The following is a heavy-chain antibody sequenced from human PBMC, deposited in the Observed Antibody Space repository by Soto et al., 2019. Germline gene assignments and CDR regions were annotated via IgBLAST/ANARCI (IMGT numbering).Heavy chain of an antibody. J-gene: IGHJ6*02. CDR1: GFTFSSYG. CDR2: ISYDGSNK. CDR3: EKDRKMGIAADGRNYYYGMDV. D-gene: IGHD6-13*01. Sequence: PGGSLRLSCAASGFTFSSYGMHWVRQAPGKGLEWVAVISYDGSNKYYADSVKGRFTISRDNSKNTLYLQMNSLRAEDTAVYYCEKDRKMGIAADGRNYYYGMDVWGQGTTVTVSS. V-gene: IGHV3-30*18.